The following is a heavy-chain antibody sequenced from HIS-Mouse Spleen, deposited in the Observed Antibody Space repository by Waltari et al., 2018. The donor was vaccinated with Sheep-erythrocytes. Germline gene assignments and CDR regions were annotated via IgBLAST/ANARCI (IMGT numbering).Heavy chain of an antibody. V-gene: IGHV4-34*01. CDR3: ATQGGCSGGSCYWFDP. D-gene: IGHD2-15*01. CDR2: INHSGST. Sequence: QVQLQQWGAGLLKPSETLSLTCAVYGGSFSGYYWSWIRQPPGKGLEWIGEINHSGSTNHTPPLKSRVTISEDTSKNQFSLKLSSVTAADTAVYYCATQGGCSGGSCYWFDPWGQGTLVTVSS. CDR1: GGSFSGYY. J-gene: IGHJ5*02.